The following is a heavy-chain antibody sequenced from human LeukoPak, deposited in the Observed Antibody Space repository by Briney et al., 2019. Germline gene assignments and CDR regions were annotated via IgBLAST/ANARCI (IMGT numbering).Heavy chain of an antibody. CDR2: ISRSGST. CDR1: GGSFSGYY. CDR3: ARGHQDYYTGFDS. J-gene: IGHJ4*02. V-gene: IGHV4-34*01. Sequence: SETLSLTCAVYGGSFSGYYWTWIRQSPGKGLEWIGEISRSGSTYYNPSLKSRVTVSLDMSKNHFSLKLTSVTAADTAVYYCARGHQDYYTGFDSWGQGTLVTVSS. D-gene: IGHD1-26*01.